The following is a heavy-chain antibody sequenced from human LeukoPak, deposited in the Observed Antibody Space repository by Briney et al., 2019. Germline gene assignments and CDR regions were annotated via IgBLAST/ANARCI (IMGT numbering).Heavy chain of an antibody. CDR1: GASISSGGYY. J-gene: IGHJ5*02. Sequence: PSETLSLTCIVSGASISSGGYYWSWLRQLPGKGLEWIGTIYYSGSIYYNPSLKSRVTISVDTSENQFSLKLSSVTAADTAVYYCARDYSNMGWFDPWGQGTLVTVSS. D-gene: IGHD4-11*01. CDR3: ARDYSNMGWFDP. CDR2: IYYSGSI. V-gene: IGHV4-31*03.